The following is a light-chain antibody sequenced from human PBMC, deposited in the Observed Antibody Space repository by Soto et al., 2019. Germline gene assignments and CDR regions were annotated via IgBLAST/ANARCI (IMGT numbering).Light chain of an antibody. Sequence: IVMARSAATLSLSPGEGATLSCRASQSVSSNLAWYQQKPGQAPRLLIYSTSTRATGIPARFSGSGSGTEFTLTISSLQSEDFAVYYCQQYHSWPPITFGQGTRLEIK. J-gene: IGKJ5*01. V-gene: IGKV3-15*01. CDR2: STS. CDR1: QSVSSN. CDR3: QQYHSWPPIT.